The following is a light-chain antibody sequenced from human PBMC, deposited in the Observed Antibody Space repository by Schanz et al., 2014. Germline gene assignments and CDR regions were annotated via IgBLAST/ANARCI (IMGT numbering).Light chain of an antibody. CDR1: HRIGSY. J-gene: IGKJ1*01. CDR2: DAS. V-gene: IGKV1-5*01. CDR3: QQYYRYLET. Sequence: DIQMTQSPSTLSASVGDRVTITCRASHRIGSYLAWYQQKPGKAPKLLIYDASNLETGVPSRFSGSGSGTEFSLTINSLQPDDFATYYCQQYYRYLETFGQGTKVEI.